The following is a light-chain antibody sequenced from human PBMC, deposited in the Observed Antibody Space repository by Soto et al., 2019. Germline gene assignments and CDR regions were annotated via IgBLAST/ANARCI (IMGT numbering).Light chain of an antibody. CDR1: QSVSSSY. CDR2: GAS. CDR3: QHYRPS. Sequence: EIVLTQSPGTLSLSPGERATLSCRASQSVSSSYLAWYQQKPGQAPRLLIYGASSRATGIPDRFSGSGSGTDFTLTITRREPEDLAVYYCQHYRPSFGGGTKVEIK. J-gene: IGKJ4*01. V-gene: IGKV3-20*01.